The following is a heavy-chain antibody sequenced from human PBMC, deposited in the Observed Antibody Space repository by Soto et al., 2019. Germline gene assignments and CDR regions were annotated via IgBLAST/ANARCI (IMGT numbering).Heavy chain of an antibody. D-gene: IGHD3-10*01. J-gene: IGHJ4*02. CDR1: GVSISSSSW. CDR2: MYHAGSP. CDR3: VRGEGSGSFSN. Sequence: QVQLQESGPGLVKPSGTLSLTCAVSGVSISSSSWWTWVRQTPGKALEWMGEMYHAGSPYFNPSLKSRVTISVDKTNNHFSLRLASLTAADTAIYYFVRGEGSGSFSNWGQGTLVTVSS. V-gene: IGHV4-4*02.